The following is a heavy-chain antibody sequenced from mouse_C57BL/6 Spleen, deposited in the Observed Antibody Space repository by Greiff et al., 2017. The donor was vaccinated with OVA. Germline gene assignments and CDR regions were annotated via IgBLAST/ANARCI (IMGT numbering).Heavy chain of an antibody. CDR3: AAAYYSNLYYAMDY. J-gene: IGHJ4*01. CDR1: GYTFTSYW. D-gene: IGHD2-5*01. Sequence: QVQLQQPGAELVKPGASVKLSCKASGYTFTSYWMHWVKQRPGQGLEWIGMIHPNSGSTNYNEKFKSKATLTVDKSSSTAYMQLSSLTSEDSAVYYCAAAYYSNLYYAMDYCGQGTSVTVSS. V-gene: IGHV1-64*01. CDR2: IHPNSGST.